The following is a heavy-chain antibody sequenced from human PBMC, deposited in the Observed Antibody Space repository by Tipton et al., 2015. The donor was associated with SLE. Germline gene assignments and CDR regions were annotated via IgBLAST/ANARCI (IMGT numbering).Heavy chain of an antibody. Sequence: TLSLTCTVSGGSISSFYWSWIRQPPGKGLEWIGYIYYSGSTNYNPSLKSRVTISVDTSKNRFSLKLSSVTAADTAVYYCARIYDYVWPRYFDLWGRGTLVTVSS. V-gene: IGHV4-59*01. CDR2: IYYSGST. CDR1: GGSISSFY. D-gene: IGHD3-16*01. CDR3: ARIYDYVWPRYFDL. J-gene: IGHJ2*01.